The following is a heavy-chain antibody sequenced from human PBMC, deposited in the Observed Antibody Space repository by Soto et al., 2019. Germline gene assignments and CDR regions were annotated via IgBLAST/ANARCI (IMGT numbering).Heavy chain of an antibody. CDR1: GFTFSNYG. CDR3: ARDFCGGSCDPRPGGVDY. CDR2: IWYDGSNK. J-gene: IGHJ4*02. V-gene: IGHV3-33*01. Sequence: QVQLVESGGGVVQPGRSLRLSCTASGFTFSNYGMHWVRQAPGKGLEWVALIWYDGSNKYYADSVKGRFTISRDNSKNTLYLQRNSLRVEDTAGYYCARDFCGGSCDPRPGGVDYWGQGTLVTVSS. D-gene: IGHD2-15*01.